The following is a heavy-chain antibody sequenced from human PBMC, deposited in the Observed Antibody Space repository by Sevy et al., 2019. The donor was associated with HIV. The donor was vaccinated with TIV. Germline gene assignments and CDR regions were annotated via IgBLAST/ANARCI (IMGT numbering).Heavy chain of an antibody. CDR1: GGSLVSPTFY. J-gene: IGHJ5*01. CDR2: MHYGGNT. Sequence: SETLSLTCTASGGSLVSPTFYWGWVRQPPGERLEWIAAMHYGGNTYYNPSLKDRLAMSIGTSKNQFSLNLTSVTAADAAVYHCVRDHHLRGRHWFDSWGQGALVTVSS. D-gene: IGHD3-16*01. V-gene: IGHV4-39*02. CDR3: VRDHHLRGRHWFDS.